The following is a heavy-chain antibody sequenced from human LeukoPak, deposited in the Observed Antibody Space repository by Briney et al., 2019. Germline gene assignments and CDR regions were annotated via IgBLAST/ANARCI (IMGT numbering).Heavy chain of an antibody. J-gene: IGHJ5*02. CDR2: ISSNGGST. V-gene: IGHV3-64*01. Sequence: GGSLRLSCATSGFTFSSYAMHWVRQAPGKGLEYVSAISSNGGSTYYANSVKGRFTISRDNSKNTLYLQMGSLRAEDMAVYYCARASSGWYPGWFDPWGQGTLVTVSS. D-gene: IGHD6-19*01. CDR1: GFTFSSYA. CDR3: ARASSGWYPGWFDP.